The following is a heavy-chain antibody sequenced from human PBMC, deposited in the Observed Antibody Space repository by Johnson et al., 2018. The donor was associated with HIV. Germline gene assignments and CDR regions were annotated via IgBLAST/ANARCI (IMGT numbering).Heavy chain of an antibody. J-gene: IGHJ3*02. D-gene: IGHD2-8*01. Sequence: QVQLVESGGGVVQPGGSLRLSCAASGFTFSSYGMHWVRQAPGKGLAWVAFIRYDGSNQYYADSVKGRFTISRDNSKNTLYLQMNSLRAEDTAVYYCAKGLVYADPDDAFDIWGQGTMVTVSS. CDR2: IRYDGSNQ. CDR1: GFTFSSYG. CDR3: AKGLVYADPDDAFDI. V-gene: IGHV3-30*02.